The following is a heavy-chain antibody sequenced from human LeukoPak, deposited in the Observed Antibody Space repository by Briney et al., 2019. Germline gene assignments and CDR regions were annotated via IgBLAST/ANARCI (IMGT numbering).Heavy chain of an antibody. Sequence: ASVKVSCKASGYTFTDYYMHWVRQAPGQGLEWMGWINPNSGGTNYAQKFQGRVTITRDTSISTAYMELSRLRSDDTAVYYCARGPLWFGELVDYWGQGTLVTVSS. CDR2: INPNSGGT. D-gene: IGHD3-10*01. CDR3: ARGPLWFGELVDY. V-gene: IGHV1-2*02. J-gene: IGHJ4*02. CDR1: GYTFTDYY.